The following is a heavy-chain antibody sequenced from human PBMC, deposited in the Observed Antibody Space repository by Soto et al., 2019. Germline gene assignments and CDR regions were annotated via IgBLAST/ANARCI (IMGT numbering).Heavy chain of an antibody. Sequence: PSETLSLTCSVSGDSISNSRFYWAWIRQPPGEGLEWIGSIYHTGNAYYNPSLKSRFTISVDTSKNQFSLKLTSVTAADAALYYCARDFFDSSDYTTNWFDPWGQGTLVTVSS. CDR2: IYHTGNA. CDR1: GDSISNSRFY. CDR3: ARDFFDSSDYTTNWFDP. J-gene: IGHJ5*02. V-gene: IGHV4-39*01. D-gene: IGHD3-22*01.